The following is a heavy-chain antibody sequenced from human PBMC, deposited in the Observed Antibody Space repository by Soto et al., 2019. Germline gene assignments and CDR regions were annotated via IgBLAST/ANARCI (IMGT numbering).Heavy chain of an antibody. CDR2: ISYDGSNK. CDR3: VGGQYYFYY. CDR1: GFPFSSYG. J-gene: IGHJ4*02. Sequence: QVQLVESGGGVVQPGRSLRLSCAASGFPFSSYGMHWVREAPGKGLEWVAVISYDGSNKYYADSVKGRVTISRDNSASTMYLQMNSLRPEDTALYYCVGGQYYFYYRGQGTLVTVSP. V-gene: IGHV3-30*03. D-gene: IGHD3-10*01.